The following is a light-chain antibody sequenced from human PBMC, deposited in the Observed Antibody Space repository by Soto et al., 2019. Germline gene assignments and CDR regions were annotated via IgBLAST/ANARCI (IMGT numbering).Light chain of an antibody. CDR3: ATWDDSLDGLYV. CDR2: SDN. Sequence: QSALTQPPSASGTPGQRVTISCSGSSSNIGVNSENWYRHLPGTAPKLLIYSDNQRPSGVPVRFSGSKSDTSASLAISGLQSDDEADYYCATWDDSLDGLYVFGTGTKPTVL. J-gene: IGLJ1*01. V-gene: IGLV1-44*01. CDR1: SSNIGVNS.